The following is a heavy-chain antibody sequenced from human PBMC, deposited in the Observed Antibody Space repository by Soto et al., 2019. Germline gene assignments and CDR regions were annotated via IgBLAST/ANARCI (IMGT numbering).Heavy chain of an antibody. J-gene: IGHJ4*02. CDR3: TRGSGYFDY. Sequence: RLEWMGWINAGNGNTKYSQKFQGRVTITRDTSASTAYMELSSLRSEDTAVYYCTRGSGYFDYWGQRTFVSVSS. D-gene: IGHD3-22*01. CDR2: INAGNGNT. V-gene: IGHV1-3*01.